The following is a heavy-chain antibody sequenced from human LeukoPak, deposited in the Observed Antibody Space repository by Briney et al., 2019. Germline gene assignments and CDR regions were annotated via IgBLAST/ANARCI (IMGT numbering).Heavy chain of an antibody. CDR2: MKQDGSEE. J-gene: IGHJ1*01. CDR1: GFTFSNYW. V-gene: IGHV3-7*01. Sequence: GGSLRLSCAASGFTFSNYWMSWVRQAPGKGLEWVASMKQDGSEEYYVDSVEGRFTISRDNAKNSLYLQMNSLRAEDTAVYYCARYSADVGYFQHWGQGTLVTVSS. CDR3: ARYSADVGYFQH. D-gene: IGHD6-13*01.